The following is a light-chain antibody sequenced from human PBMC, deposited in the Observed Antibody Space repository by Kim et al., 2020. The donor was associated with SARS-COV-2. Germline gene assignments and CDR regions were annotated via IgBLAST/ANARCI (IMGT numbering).Light chain of an antibody. Sequence: SESVGDRVTITCRASQGINTYLAWYQQRPGKAPKLLIYLASTLESGVPPRFSGSGFGTEFTLTINSLQPDDFATYYCQHYVRFPYTFGQGTKLEI. J-gene: IGKJ2*01. CDR3: QHYVRFPYT. CDR2: LAS. CDR1: QGINTY. V-gene: IGKV1-5*03.